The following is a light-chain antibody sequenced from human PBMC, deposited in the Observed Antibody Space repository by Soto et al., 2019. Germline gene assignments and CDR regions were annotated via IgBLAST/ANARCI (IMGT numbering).Light chain of an antibody. V-gene: IGKV3-20*01. CDR1: QSISFSY. J-gene: IGKJ1*01. Sequence: ESVLTQSPGTLSFSPGERATLSCRASQSISFSYLAWYQQKPGQAPRLLIYGASSRASGIPDRFSGSGSGTDFTLTISRLEPEDFAVYYCQHYGSSPWMFGQGTGGYQ. CDR2: GAS. CDR3: QHYGSSPWM.